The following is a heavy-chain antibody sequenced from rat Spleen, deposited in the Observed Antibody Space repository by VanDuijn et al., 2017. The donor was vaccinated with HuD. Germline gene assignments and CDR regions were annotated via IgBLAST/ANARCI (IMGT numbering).Heavy chain of an antibody. D-gene: IGHD1-2*01. V-gene: IGHV5-29*01. J-gene: IGHJ4*01. CDR1: GFTFSDYY. Sequence: EVQLVESDGGLVQPGRSLKLSCAASGFTFSDYYMAWVRQAPTKGLEWVATISYDGTGTYYRDSVKGRFTISRDNAKSILYLQMNSLRSEDTATYYCARPHSSLYVMDAWGQGASVTVSS. CDR2: ISYDGTGT. CDR3: ARPHSSLYVMDA.